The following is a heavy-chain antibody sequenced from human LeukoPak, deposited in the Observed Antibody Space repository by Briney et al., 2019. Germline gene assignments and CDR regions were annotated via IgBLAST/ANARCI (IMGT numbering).Heavy chain of an antibody. V-gene: IGHV4-39*07. CDR3: ATPSVSTCSGGSCYGAFDI. D-gene: IGHD2-15*01. CDR2: IYYSGST. Sequence: PSETLSLTCTVSGGSISSSSYYWGWIRQPPGEGLEWIGSIYYSGSTYYNPSLKSRVTISVDTSKNQFSLKLSSVTAADTAVYYCATPSVSTCSGGSCYGAFDIWGQGTMVTVSS. J-gene: IGHJ3*02. CDR1: GGSISSSSYY.